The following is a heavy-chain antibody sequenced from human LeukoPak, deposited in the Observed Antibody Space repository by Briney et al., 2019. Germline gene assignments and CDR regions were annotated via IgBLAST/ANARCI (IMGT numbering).Heavy chain of an antibody. Sequence: GGSLRPSCAASGFTFSGSAMHWVRQASGKGLEWVGRIRSKANSYATAYAASVRGRFTISRDDSKNTAYLQMNSLKTEDTAVYYCTTTPRITMVRGVIITVDYWGQGTLVTVSS. D-gene: IGHD3-10*01. CDR1: GFTFSGSA. CDR2: IRSKANSYAT. J-gene: IGHJ4*02. CDR3: TTTPRITMVRGVIITVDY. V-gene: IGHV3-73*01.